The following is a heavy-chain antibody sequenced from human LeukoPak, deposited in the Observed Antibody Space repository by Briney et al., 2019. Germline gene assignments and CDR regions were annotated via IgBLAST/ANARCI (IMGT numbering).Heavy chain of an antibody. CDR2: IYPGDSDT. V-gene: IGHV5-51*01. Sequence: GESLKISRKGSGYSFTSYWIGWVRQMPGKGLEWMGIIYPGDSDTRYSPSFQGQVTISADKSISTAYLQWSSLKASDTAMYYCARTPVVISPDFDYWGQGTLVTVSS. CDR1: GYSFTSYW. CDR3: ARTPVVISPDFDY. J-gene: IGHJ4*02. D-gene: IGHD3-22*01.